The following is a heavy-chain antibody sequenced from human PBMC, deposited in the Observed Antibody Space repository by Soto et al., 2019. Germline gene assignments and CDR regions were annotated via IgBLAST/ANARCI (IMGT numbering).Heavy chain of an antibody. D-gene: IGHD6-13*01. Sequence: GGSLRLSCAASGFTFSSYWMHWVRQAPGKGLVWVSRINSDGSSTNYADSVKGRFTISRDNAKNTLYLQMNSLRAEDTAVYHCAREQDSSSWTDAFDIWGQGTMVTVSS. V-gene: IGHV3-74*01. J-gene: IGHJ3*02. CDR1: GFTFSSYW. CDR3: AREQDSSSWTDAFDI. CDR2: INSDGSST.